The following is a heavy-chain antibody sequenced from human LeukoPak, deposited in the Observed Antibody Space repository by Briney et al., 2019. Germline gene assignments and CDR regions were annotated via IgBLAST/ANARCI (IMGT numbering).Heavy chain of an antibody. Sequence: PSETLSLTCTVSGGSISSYYWSWIRQPPGKGLEWIGYIYYSGSTHYNPSLKSRVTISVDTSKNQFSLKLSSVTAADTAVYYCARVGGSNYYYYGMDVWGQGTTVTVSS. D-gene: IGHD3-10*01. CDR3: ARVGGSNYYYYGMDV. V-gene: IGHV4-59*01. J-gene: IGHJ6*02. CDR1: GGSISSYY. CDR2: IYYSGST.